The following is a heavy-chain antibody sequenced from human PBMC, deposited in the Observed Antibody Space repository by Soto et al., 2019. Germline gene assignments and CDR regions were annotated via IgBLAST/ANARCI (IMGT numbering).Heavy chain of an antibody. D-gene: IGHD3-16*01. J-gene: IGHJ4*02. CDR3: AKDRLAGGFDY. CDR2: VSATAGTT. CDR1: GFSLSDYA. Sequence: GGSLRLSCAASGFSLSDYAMTWVRQAPGKGLEWVSLVSATAGTTYYTDSVKGRFTISRDNSRNTVYLQMNSLRAGDTAVYYCAKDRLAGGFDYWGQGTLVTVSS. V-gene: IGHV3-23*01.